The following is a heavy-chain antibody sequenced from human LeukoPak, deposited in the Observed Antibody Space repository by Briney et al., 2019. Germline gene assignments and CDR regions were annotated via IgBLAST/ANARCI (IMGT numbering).Heavy chain of an antibody. V-gene: IGHV3-74*01. CDR2: SNSDGSST. CDR3: ARGGGYPFDY. D-gene: IGHD5-24*01. J-gene: IGHJ4*02. CDR1: GLTFSSYW. Sequence: PRRSLRPSCAPSGLTFSSYWIHGVRHAPRKGRVWVSRSNSDGSSTNYAHVVKGRFTITRDNSQNTLYLQMNSLRAEDTAVYYCARGGGYPFDYWGQGTLVTVSS.